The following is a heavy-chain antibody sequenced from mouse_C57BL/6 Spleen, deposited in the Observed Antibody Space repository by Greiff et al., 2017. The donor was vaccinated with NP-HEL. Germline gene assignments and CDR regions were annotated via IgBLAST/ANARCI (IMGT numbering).Heavy chain of an antibody. D-gene: IGHD2-10*01. Sequence: VQLQQSGPELVKPGASVKISCKASGYAFSSSWMNWVKQRPGKGLEWIGRIYPGDGDTNYNGKFKGKATLTADKSSSTAYMQLSSLTYEDSAVYFGARGKAYYGNYGAMDYCGQGTSVTVSS. CDR2: IYPGDGDT. CDR1: GYAFSSSW. V-gene: IGHV1-82*01. J-gene: IGHJ4*01. CDR3: ARGKAYYGNYGAMDY.